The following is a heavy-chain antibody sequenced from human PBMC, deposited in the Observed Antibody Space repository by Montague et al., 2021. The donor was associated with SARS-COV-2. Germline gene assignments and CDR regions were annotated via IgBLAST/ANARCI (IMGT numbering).Heavy chain of an antibody. CDR1: GGSISSYY. Sequence: SETLSLTCTVSGGSISSYYWSWIRQPPGKGLERIGYIYYSGSTNYNSSLTSRVTISVDTSKNQFSLTLSSVTAADTAVYYCASEVAGSYYYGWFDPWGQGTLVTVSS. J-gene: IGHJ5*02. CDR3: ASEVAGSYYYGWFDP. CDR2: IYYSGST. V-gene: IGHV4-59*01. D-gene: IGHD3-10*01.